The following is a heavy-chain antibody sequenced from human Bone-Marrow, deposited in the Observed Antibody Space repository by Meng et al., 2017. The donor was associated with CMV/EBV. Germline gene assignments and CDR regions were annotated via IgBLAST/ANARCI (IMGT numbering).Heavy chain of an antibody. Sequence: GESLKISCAASGFTVSSNYMSWVRQAPGKGLEWVSVIYSGGSTYYADSVKGRFTISRDNSKNTLYLQMNSLRAEDTAVYYCARTSETTVVPQRAFDIWGQRTMVTVSS. CDR2: IYSGGST. J-gene: IGHJ3*02. D-gene: IGHD4-23*01. CDR3: ARTSETTVVPQRAFDI. V-gene: IGHV3-53*01. CDR1: GFTVSSNY.